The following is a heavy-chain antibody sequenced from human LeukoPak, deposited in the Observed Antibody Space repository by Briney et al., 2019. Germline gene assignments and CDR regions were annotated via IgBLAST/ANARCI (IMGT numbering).Heavy chain of an antibody. V-gene: IGHV1-24*01. J-gene: IGHJ3*02. CDR1: GYTLTELS. D-gene: IGHD6-13*01. Sequence: EASVKVSCKVSGYTLTELSMHWVRQAPGKGLEWMGGFDPEDGETIYAQKFQGRVTMTEDTSTDTAYMELSSLRSEDTAVYYCATESSLLQQLASDAFDIWGQGTMVTVSS. CDR3: ATESSLLQQLASDAFDI. CDR2: FDPEDGET.